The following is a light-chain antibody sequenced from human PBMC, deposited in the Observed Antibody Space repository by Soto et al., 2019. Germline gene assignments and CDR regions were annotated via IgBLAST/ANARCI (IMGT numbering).Light chain of an antibody. J-gene: IGKJ2*01. CDR3: MQALQTPAYT. V-gene: IGKV2-28*01. CDR2: LGS. Sequence: DLVMTQSPLSLPVTPGEPASISCRSSQSLLHSNGYNYLDWYLQKQGQSPQLLIYLGSNRASGVPDRFSGSGAGTDFTLKISRVEAEDVGVYYCMQALQTPAYTFGQGTKLEIK. CDR1: QSLLHSNGYNY.